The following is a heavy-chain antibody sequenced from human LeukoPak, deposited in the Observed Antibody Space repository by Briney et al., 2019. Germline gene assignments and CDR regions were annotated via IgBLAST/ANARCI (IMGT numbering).Heavy chain of an antibody. CDR2: VYHSGST. Sequence: SETLSLTCTVSGGSFSSYYWSLIRQPAGKGLEWIGYVYHSGSTYYNPSLKSRVTISVDRSKNQFSLKLSSVTAADTAVYYCARARYFDWYYFDYWGQGTLVTVSS. J-gene: IGHJ4*02. CDR3: ARARYFDWYYFDY. D-gene: IGHD3-9*01. CDR1: GGSFSSYY. V-gene: IGHV4-59*12.